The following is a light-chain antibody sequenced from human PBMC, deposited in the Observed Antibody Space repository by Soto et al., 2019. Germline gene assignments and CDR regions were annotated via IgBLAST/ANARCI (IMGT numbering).Light chain of an antibody. CDR1: QSVTSSS. V-gene: IGKV3-11*01. Sequence: IVLPQSPVTLSLSPGERAILPCRASQSVTSSSIAWLQQKPGQAPRLLIYDASNRATCIPARFSGSGSGTDFTLTISSLEHEDFAVYYCQQRSNWITFGQGTRLEIK. CDR2: DAS. J-gene: IGKJ5*01. CDR3: QQRSNWIT.